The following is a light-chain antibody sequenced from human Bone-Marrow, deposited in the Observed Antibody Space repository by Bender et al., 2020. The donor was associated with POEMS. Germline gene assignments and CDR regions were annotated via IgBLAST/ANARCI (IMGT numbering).Light chain of an antibody. Sequence: QSALTQPPSASGSPGHSVTISCSGTSSDLGDYDYVSWYQLHPGKAPKLLIYEVNKRPSGVSSRFSGSRSGNTASLTISGLQTEDEADYYCCSYAGGFTWVFGGGTKLTVL. J-gene: IGLJ3*02. V-gene: IGLV2-11*01. CDR1: SSDLGDYDY. CDR3: CSYAGGFTWV. CDR2: EVN.